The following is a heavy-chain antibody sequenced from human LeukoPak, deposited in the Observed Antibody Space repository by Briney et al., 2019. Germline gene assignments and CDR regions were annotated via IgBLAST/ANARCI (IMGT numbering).Heavy chain of an antibody. V-gene: IGHV3-21*01. CDR3: ARRYSGSYAAFDY. CDR2: ISSSSYT. Sequence: PGGSLRLSCAASGFTFSSYSMNWVRQAPGKGLEWVSSISSSSYTYYADSVKGRFTISRDDAKNSLYLQMNSLRAEDTAVYYCARRYSGSYAAFDYWGQGTLVTVSS. CDR1: GFTFSSYS. J-gene: IGHJ4*02. D-gene: IGHD1-26*01.